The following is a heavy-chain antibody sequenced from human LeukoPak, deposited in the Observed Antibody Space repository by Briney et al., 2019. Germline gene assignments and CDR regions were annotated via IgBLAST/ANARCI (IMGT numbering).Heavy chain of an antibody. D-gene: IGHD2-15*01. CDR2: INPSGGST. J-gene: IGHJ4*02. CDR3: ARGTYTVVAATPAFDY. Sequence: GASVKVSCKASGYTFTSYYMHWVRRAPGQGLEWMGIINPSGGSTSYAQKFQGRVTMTRDTSTSTVYMELSSLRSEDTAVYYCARGTYTVVAATPAFDYWGQGTLVTVSS. CDR1: GYTFTSYY. V-gene: IGHV1-46*01.